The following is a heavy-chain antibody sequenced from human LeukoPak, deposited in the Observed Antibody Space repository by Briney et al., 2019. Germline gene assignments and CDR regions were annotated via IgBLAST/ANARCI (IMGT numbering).Heavy chain of an antibody. CDR1: GFTFSSYA. CDR3: AKGDYDFWSGYFNWFDP. CDR2: ISYDGSNK. V-gene: IGHV3-30-3*01. J-gene: IGHJ5*02. Sequence: GGSLRLSCAASGFTFSSYAMSWVRQAPGKGLEWVAVISYDGSNKYYADSVKGRFTISRDNSKNTLYLQMNSLRAEDTAVYYCAKGDYDFWSGYFNWFDPWGQGTLVTVSS. D-gene: IGHD3-3*01.